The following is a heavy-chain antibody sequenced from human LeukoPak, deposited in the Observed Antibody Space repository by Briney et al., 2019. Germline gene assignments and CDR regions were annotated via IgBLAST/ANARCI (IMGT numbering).Heavy chain of an antibody. CDR2: IYYSGRT. D-gene: IGHD5-12*01. Sequence: SETLSLTCTVSGGSISSGGYYWSWIRQHPGKGLEWIGYIYYSGRTYYTPSLKSRVSISVDTSKNQFSLKLSSVTAADTAVYYCARQLTARGYSGYDLFPFDYWGQGTLVTVSS. V-gene: IGHV4-31*03. J-gene: IGHJ4*02. CDR1: GGSISSGGYY. CDR3: ARQLTARGYSGYDLFPFDY.